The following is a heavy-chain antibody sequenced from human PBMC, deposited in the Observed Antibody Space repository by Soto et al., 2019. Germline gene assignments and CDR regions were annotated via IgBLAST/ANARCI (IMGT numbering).Heavy chain of an antibody. CDR1: GGSISSYY. V-gene: IGHV4-59*01. D-gene: IGHD4-17*01. CDR2: IYYSGST. CDR3: ASGPDYGDYLLIYP. Sequence: SETLSLTCTVSGGSISSYYWSWIRQPPGKGLEWIGYIYYSGSTNYNPSLKSRVTISVDTSKNQFSLKLSSVTAADTAVYYCASGPDYGDYLLIYPWGQGTLVTVSS. J-gene: IGHJ5*02.